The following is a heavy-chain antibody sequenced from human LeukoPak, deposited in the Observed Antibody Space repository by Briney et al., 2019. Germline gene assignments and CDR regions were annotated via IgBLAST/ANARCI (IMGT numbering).Heavy chain of an antibody. J-gene: IGHJ5*02. CDR3: ARCGYVGSGHYYNWFDP. CDR1: GYSFTNFW. CDR2: ISPGDSDA. V-gene: IGHV5-51*01. D-gene: IGHD3-22*01. Sequence: GESLQISCQTSGYSFTNFWIAWVRQPPGKGLEWLGIISPGDSDALYNPSFQGHVTMSTDRSINTAYLQWSSLQASDTAIYYCARCGYVGSGHYYNWFDPWGQGTLVTVAS.